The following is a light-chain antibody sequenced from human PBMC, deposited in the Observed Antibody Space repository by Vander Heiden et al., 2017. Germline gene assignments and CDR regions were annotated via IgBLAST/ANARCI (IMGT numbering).Light chain of an antibody. CDR1: QGISKY. Sequence: IQMTQSPSSLSASVGDRVTISCRASQGISKYVAWYQQEPGKVPKLLIYAASTLQSGVPSRFSGSGSGTEFTLTISSLQPEDGATDYCQEDTSAAPTF. V-gene: IGKV1-27*01. CDR3: QEDTSAAPT. CDR2: AAS. J-gene: IGKJ3*01.